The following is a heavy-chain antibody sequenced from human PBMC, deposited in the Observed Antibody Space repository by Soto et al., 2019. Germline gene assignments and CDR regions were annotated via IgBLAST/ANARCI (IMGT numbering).Heavy chain of an antibody. D-gene: IGHD2-15*01. V-gene: IGHV1-2*04. CDR2: SNPNSGGK. J-gene: IGHJ5*02. Sequence: ASLRVSCTASAYTFTGYYMHCVRQTPGQRLEWMRWSNPNSGGKNYAQKFQGWVTMTRDTSISTAYMELSRLRSDDTAVYYCARDRTDCSGGSCPNWLDPWGQGTLVTVSS. CDR1: AYTFTGYY. CDR3: ARDRTDCSGGSCPNWLDP.